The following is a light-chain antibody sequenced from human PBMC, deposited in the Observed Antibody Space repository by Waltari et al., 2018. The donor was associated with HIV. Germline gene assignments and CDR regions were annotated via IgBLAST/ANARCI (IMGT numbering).Light chain of an antibody. Sequence: EIVLTQSPVTLSLYPGQRATLSCRASQSVGNSLVWYQQKPGLAPRLLIYDVSYRAADIPSRFSGSGSETDFTLTISSLEPEDFAVYYCQQGSNWPRTFGQGTKLEIE. V-gene: IGKV3-11*01. CDR2: DVS. CDR3: QQGSNWPRT. J-gene: IGKJ2*01. CDR1: QSVGNS.